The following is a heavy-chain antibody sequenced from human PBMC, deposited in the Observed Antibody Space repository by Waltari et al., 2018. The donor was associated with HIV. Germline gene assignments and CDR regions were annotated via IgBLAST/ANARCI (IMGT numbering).Heavy chain of an antibody. CDR1: GFTFSNYA. Sequence: EVQLLESGGGLVQPGGSLRLSCAASGFTFSNYAMSWLRQAPGKGLEWVSGISGGSTFYADSVKGRFTISRDNSKNTLYLQMNTLRAEDTAIYYCAKDRGVPGGWYFDYWGQGTLVTVSS. J-gene: IGHJ4*02. CDR2: ISGGST. D-gene: IGHD6-19*01. CDR3: AKDRGVPGGWYFDY. V-gene: IGHV3-23*01.